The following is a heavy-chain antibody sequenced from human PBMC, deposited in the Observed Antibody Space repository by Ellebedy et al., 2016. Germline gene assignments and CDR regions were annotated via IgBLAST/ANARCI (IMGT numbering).Heavy chain of an antibody. V-gene: IGHV3-23*01. CDR3: GKSQYYDSVTGYFSIDS. Sequence: GGSLRLXXAASGFTFSSYAMTWVRQAPGKGLDWVSGIRDSVDNTHYADSVKGRFTISRDISKNTLYLQMNSLRAEDTAVYYCGKSQYYDSVTGYFSIDSWGQGTLVTVSS. D-gene: IGHD3-9*01. J-gene: IGHJ4*02. CDR1: GFTFSSYA. CDR2: IRDSVDNT.